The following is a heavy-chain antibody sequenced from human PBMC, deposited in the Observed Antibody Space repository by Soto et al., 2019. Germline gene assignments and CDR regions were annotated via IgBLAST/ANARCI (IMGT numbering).Heavy chain of an antibody. CDR2: VSYDGTNK. Sequence: GGSLRLSCAASGFTFSDYALHWVRQAPGKGLEWVAIVSYDGTNKYYADSVKGRFTISRDNSKNTLYLQMNSLRAEDTAVYYCAKKLDTIFGVVHPWFDPWGQGTLVTVSS. D-gene: IGHD3-3*01. CDR1: GFTFSDYA. CDR3: AKKLDTIFGVVHPWFDP. J-gene: IGHJ5*02. V-gene: IGHV3-30-3*02.